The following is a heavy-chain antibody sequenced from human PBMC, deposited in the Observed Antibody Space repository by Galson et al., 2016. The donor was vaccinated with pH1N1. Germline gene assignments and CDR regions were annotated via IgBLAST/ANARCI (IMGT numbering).Heavy chain of an antibody. CDR1: GFTFSSYW. D-gene: IGHD3-22*01. Sequence: SLRLSCAASGFTFSSYWMSWIRQAPGKGLEWVANIKEDGSTKYYVDSVKGRFTISRDNAKNPLYLQMNSLRAEDTAVYYCAKKIGSDWGQGTLVTVSS. J-gene: IGHJ4*02. V-gene: IGHV3-7*01. CDR2: IKEDGSTK. CDR3: AKKIGSD.